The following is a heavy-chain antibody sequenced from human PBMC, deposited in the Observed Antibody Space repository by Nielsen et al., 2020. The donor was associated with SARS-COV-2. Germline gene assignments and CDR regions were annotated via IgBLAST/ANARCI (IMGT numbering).Heavy chain of an antibody. Sequence: GESLKISCAASGFTFSSYWMSWVRQAPGKGLEWVANIKQDGSEKYYVDSVKGRFTISRDNAKNSLYLQMNGLRAEDTAVYYCARGQGVTIFGPYTHYGMDVWGQGTTVTVSS. J-gene: IGHJ6*02. CDR1: GFTFSSYW. CDR3: ARGQGVTIFGPYTHYGMDV. CDR2: IKQDGSEK. V-gene: IGHV3-7*05. D-gene: IGHD3-3*01.